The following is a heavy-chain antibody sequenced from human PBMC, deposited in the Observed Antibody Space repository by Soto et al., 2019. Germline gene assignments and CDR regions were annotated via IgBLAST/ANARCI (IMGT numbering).Heavy chain of an antibody. V-gene: IGHV3-20*04. J-gene: IGHJ6*03. CDR3: ARAAAAGDLWDYYYYYMDV. D-gene: IGHD6-13*01. CDR2: INWNGGST. CDR1: GFTFDDYG. Sequence: SGGSLRLSCAASGFTFDDYGMSWVRQAPGKGLEWVSGINWNGGSTGYADSVKGRFTISRDNAKNSLYLQMNSLRAEDTALYYCARAAAAGDLWDYYYYYMDVWGKGTTVTVSS.